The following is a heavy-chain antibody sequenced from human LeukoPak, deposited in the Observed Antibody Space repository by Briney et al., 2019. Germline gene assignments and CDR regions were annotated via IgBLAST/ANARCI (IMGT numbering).Heavy chain of an antibody. CDR1: GGSISRSTYY. D-gene: IGHD2-21*02. V-gene: IGHV4-39*01. CDR3: ARPSYCGGDCYIDY. J-gene: IGHJ4*02. CDR2: IHYSGST. Sequence: PSETLSLTCSVSGGSISRSTYYWGWIRQPPGKGLEWIGSIHYSGSTYYNPSLKSRVTISVDTSKNQFSLKLNSVTAADTAVYYCARPSYCGGDCYIDYWGQGTLVTVSS.